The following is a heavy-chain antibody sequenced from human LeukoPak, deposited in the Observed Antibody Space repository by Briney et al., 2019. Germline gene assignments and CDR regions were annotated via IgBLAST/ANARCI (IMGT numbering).Heavy chain of an antibody. D-gene: IGHD3-22*01. Sequence: PSETLSLTCTVSGGSISSSSYYWGWIRQPPGKGLEWIGSIYYSGSTYYNPSLKSRVTISVDTSKNQFSLELSSVTAADTAVYYCARPLHYYDSSGYYDAFDIWGQGTMVTVSS. J-gene: IGHJ3*02. CDR1: GGSISSSSYY. CDR2: IYYSGST. V-gene: IGHV4-39*01. CDR3: ARPLHYYDSSGYYDAFDI.